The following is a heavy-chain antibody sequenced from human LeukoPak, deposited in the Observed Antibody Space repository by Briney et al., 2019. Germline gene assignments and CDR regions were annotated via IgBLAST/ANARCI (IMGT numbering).Heavy chain of an antibody. CDR3: ARDRLWFGEFPLDY. J-gene: IGHJ4*02. CDR1: GFTFSSYW. D-gene: IGHD3-10*01. CDR2: IKQDGSEK. V-gene: IGHV3-7*03. Sequence: GGSLRLSCAASGFTFSSYWMSWVRQAPGKGLEWVANIKQDGSEKYYVDSVKGRFTISRDNAKNSLYLQMNSLRAEDTAVYYCARDRLWFGEFPLDYWGQGTLVTVSS.